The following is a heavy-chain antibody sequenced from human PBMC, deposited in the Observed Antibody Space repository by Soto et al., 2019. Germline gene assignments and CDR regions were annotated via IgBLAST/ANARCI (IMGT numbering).Heavy chain of an antibody. Sequence: GSLRLSCAASGFTFSSYAMSWVRQAPGKGLEWVSAISGSGGSTYYADSVKGRFTISRDNSKNTLYLQMNSLRAEDTAVYYCAKDLVGYSSSWYYFDYWGQGTLVTVSS. CDR2: ISGSGGST. D-gene: IGHD6-13*01. J-gene: IGHJ4*02. V-gene: IGHV3-23*01. CDR3: AKDLVGYSSSWYYFDY. CDR1: GFTFSSYA.